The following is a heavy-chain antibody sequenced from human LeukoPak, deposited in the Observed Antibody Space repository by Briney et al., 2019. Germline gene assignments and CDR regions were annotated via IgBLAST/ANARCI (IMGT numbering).Heavy chain of an antibody. D-gene: IGHD6-13*01. Sequence: ETLSLTCTVSGGSISSYYWSWVRQAPGKGLEFMANIKEAGSEKYYVDSVKGRFTISRDNDKNLVHLQMNSLRAEDTAVYYCARGGGMRSWYDFDYWGQGTLVTVSS. V-gene: IGHV3-7*04. CDR3: ARGGGMRSWYDFDY. J-gene: IGHJ4*02. CDR2: IKEAGSEK. CDR1: GGSISSYY.